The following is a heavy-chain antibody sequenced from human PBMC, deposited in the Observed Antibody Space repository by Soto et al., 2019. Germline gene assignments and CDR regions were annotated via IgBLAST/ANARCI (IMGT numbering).Heavy chain of an antibody. CDR3: ARGPYSVSYLAYFDY. D-gene: IGHD1-26*01. CDR1: GFTFSSYG. J-gene: IGHJ4*02. V-gene: IGHV3-30*03. CDR2: ISYDGSNK. Sequence: QVQLVESGGGVVQPGRSLRLSCAASGFTFSSYGMHWVRQAPGKGLEWVAVISYDGSNKYYADSVKGRFTISRDNSKNTLSLQMNSLRAEDTAVYYCARGPYSVSYLAYFDYWGQGTLVTVSS.